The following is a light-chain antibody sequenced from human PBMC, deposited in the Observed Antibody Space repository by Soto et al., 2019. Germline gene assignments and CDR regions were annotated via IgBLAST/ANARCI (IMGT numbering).Light chain of an antibody. CDR3: CSFAVGAALV. CDR2: EGT. V-gene: IGLV2-23*01. J-gene: IGLJ2*01. Sequence: QSVLTQPASVSASPGQSITISCTGTSSNVGTYDLVSWYQHHPDKAPKLIIYEGTKRPSGISSCFSGSKSGNTASLTISGLQAEDDADYYCCSFAVGAALVFGGGTQLTVL. CDR1: SSNVGTYDL.